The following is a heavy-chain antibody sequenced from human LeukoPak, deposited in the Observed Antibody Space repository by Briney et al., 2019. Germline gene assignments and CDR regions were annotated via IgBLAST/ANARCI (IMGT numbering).Heavy chain of an antibody. CDR3: GRDPDMTD. D-gene: IGHD2-21*02. J-gene: IGHJ4*02. CDR2: IWYDGSNK. Sequence: PGRSLRLSCGASGFTFSSYVMHWVRQAPGKGLEWVAVIWYDGSNKYYADSVKGRFTISRDNSKNTLFLQMNSLRAEDTAVYYCGRDPDMTDWGQGTLVTVSS. V-gene: IGHV3-33*01. CDR1: GFTFSSYV.